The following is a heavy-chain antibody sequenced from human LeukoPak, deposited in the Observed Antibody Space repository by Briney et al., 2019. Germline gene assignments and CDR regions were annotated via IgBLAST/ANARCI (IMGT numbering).Heavy chain of an antibody. D-gene: IGHD2-8*01. J-gene: IGHJ4*02. V-gene: IGHV4-34*01. Sequence: SETLSLTCAVYGGSFSGYYWSWIRQPPGKGLEWIGEINHSGSTNYNPSLKSRVTISVDTSKNQFSLKLSSVTAADTAVYYCAKEMGYRLRPKPFDYWGQGTLVTVSS. CDR1: GGSFSGYY. CDR2: INHSGST. CDR3: AKEMGYRLRPKPFDY.